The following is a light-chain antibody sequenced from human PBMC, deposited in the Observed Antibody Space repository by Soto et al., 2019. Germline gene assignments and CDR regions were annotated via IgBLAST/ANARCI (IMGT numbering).Light chain of an antibody. CDR1: RSNIGSDA. J-gene: IGLJ3*02. CDR3: AAWDGSLSGWV. V-gene: IGLV1-44*01. CDR2: GTN. Sequence: QSVLTQPPSASETPGQRVTVSCSGSRSNIGSDAVNWYKQLPGTATKLLIFGTNKRPSGVPDLFSGSKSGTSASLAISGLQSEDEADYYCAAWDGSLSGWVFGGGTKLTVL.